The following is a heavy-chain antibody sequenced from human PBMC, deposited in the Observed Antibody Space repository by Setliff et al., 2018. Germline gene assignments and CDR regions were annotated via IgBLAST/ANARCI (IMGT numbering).Heavy chain of an antibody. Sequence: GGSLRLSCAASGFTFSSYGMHWVRQAPGRGLEWVGYIPYDGSNQFYPDSLKGRFTVSRDNAKNSLYLQMNSLRAEDTAVYYCARSYNFWSGPALDVWGKGTTVTVSS. J-gene: IGHJ6*04. D-gene: IGHD3-3*01. CDR2: IPYDGSNQ. V-gene: IGHV3-30*02. CDR1: GFTFSSYG. CDR3: ARSYNFWSGPALDV.